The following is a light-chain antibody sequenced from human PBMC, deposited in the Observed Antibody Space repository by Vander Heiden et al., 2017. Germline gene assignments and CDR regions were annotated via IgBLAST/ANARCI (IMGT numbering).Light chain of an antibody. Sequence: QSVLTQPPSASGTPGQRVSISCSGSRSNIVTNYVYWYQQLPGTAPKLLIYMSSQRPSGVPDRFSGSKSGTSASLAISGLRSEDEADYYCASWDESLSGVVFGGGTKLTVL. J-gene: IGLJ2*01. CDR2: MSS. CDR3: ASWDESLSGVV. V-gene: IGLV1-47*01. CDR1: RSNIVTNY.